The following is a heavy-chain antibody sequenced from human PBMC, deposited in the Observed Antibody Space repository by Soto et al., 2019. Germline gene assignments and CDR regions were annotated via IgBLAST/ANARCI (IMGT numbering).Heavy chain of an antibody. J-gene: IGHJ4*02. CDR2: IYYSGST. Sequence: SETLSLTCTVSGGSISSGGYYWSWIRQHPGKGLEWIGYIYYSGSTYYNPSLKSRVTISVDTSKNQFSLKLSSVTAADTAVYYCARVPHRYSGSWYYFDYWGQGTLVTVSS. D-gene: IGHD6-13*01. V-gene: IGHV4-31*03. CDR3: ARVPHRYSGSWYYFDY. CDR1: GGSISSGGYY.